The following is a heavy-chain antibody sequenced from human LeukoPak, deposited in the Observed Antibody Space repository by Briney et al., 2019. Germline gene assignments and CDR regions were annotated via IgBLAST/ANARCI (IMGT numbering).Heavy chain of an antibody. CDR3: ARRRYYYGSGNYIDY. V-gene: IGHV4-34*01. CDR2: INHSGST. CDR1: GGSFSGYY. D-gene: IGHD3-10*01. Sequence: SETLSLTCAVYGGSFSGYYWSWIRQPPGKGLEWIGEINHSGSTNYNPSLKSRVTISVDTSKNQFSLKLSSVTAADTAVYYCARRRYYYGSGNYIDYWGQGTLVTVSS. J-gene: IGHJ4*02.